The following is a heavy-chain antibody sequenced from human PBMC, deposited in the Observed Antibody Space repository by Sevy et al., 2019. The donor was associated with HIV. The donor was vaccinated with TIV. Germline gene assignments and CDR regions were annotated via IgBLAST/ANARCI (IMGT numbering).Heavy chain of an antibody. J-gene: IGHJ4*02. CDR2: IYYSGST. V-gene: IGHV4-59*01. CDR1: GGSISSYY. CDR3: ARDVGYYYGSGSYYFDY. Sequence: SETLSLTCTVSGGSISSYYWSWIRQPPGKGLEWIGYIYYSGSTNYNPSLKSRVTISVDTSKNQFSLKLSSVTAVDTAVYYCARDVGYYYGSGSYYFDYWGQGTLVTVSS. D-gene: IGHD3-10*01.